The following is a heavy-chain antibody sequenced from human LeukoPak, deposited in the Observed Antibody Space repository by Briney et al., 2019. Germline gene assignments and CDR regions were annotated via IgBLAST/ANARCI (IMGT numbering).Heavy chain of an antibody. D-gene: IGHD2-2*01. J-gene: IGHJ3*02. CDR2: IIPIFGTA. Sequence: ASVKVSCKASGGTFSSYAISWVRQAPGQGLEWMGGIIPIFGTANYAQKFQGRVTITADKSTSTAYMELSSLRSEDTAVYYCARGVRDIVVVPAAMPDAFDIWGQGTMVTVSS. V-gene: IGHV1-69*06. CDR1: GGTFSSYA. CDR3: ARGVRDIVVVPAAMPDAFDI.